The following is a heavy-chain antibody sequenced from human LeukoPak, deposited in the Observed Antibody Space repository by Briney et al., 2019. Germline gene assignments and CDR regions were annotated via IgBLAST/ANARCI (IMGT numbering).Heavy chain of an antibody. J-gene: IGHJ4*02. CDR1: GGSISNYY. V-gene: IGHV4-4*07. CDR3: ARSGRLRRGFDY. D-gene: IGHD4-17*01. CDR2: IYTSGST. Sequence: SETLSLTCTVSGGSISNYYGSWIRQPAGKGLEWIGRIYTSGSTNYNPSLKSRVTMSVDTSKNQFSLKLSSVTAADTAVYYCARSGRLRRGFDYWGQGTLVTVSS.